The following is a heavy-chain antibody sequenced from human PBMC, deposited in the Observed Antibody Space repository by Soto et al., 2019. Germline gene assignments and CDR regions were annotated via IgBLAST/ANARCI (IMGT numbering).Heavy chain of an antibody. CDR2: ITRNSGHI. D-gene: IGHD3-22*01. CDR3: AKGSSSMIVVVMDY. V-gene: IGHV3-9*01. CDR1: GFIFDDSA. Sequence: GGPLRLSCVASGFIFDDSALNLVLQVPGKGLEWVSCITRNSGHILYADSVKGRFTISRDNAKKSLYLELNSLRPEDTALYYCAKGSSSMIVVVMDYWGQGTQVTVSS. J-gene: IGHJ4*02.